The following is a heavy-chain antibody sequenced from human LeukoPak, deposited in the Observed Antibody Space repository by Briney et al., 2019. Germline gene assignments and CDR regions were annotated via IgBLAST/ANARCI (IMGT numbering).Heavy chain of an antibody. CDR3: ARGPTYYDFWSGYF. CDR2: ISYDGSNK. CDR1: GFTFSSYA. V-gene: IGHV3-30-3*01. J-gene: IGHJ4*02. Sequence: GGFLRLCCAASGFTFSSYAMHWVRQAPGKGLEWVAVISYDGSNKYYADSVKGRFTISRDNSMNTLYLQMNSLRAEDTAVYYCARGPTYYDFWSGYFWGQGTLVTVSS. D-gene: IGHD3-3*01.